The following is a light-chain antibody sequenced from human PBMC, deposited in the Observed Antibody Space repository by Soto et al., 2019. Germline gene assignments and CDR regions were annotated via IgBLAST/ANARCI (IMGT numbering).Light chain of an antibody. CDR1: QTISTW. V-gene: IGKV1-5*03. CDR2: KAS. Sequence: DIQMTQSPSTLSASVGDRVTNTCRASQTISTWLSWYQHKPGTAPKLMFYKASSLEAGVPSRFSGSGSGTEFTLTISSLQPDDFATYYCQQYSTYSRTFGQGTKVET. CDR3: QQYSTYSRT. J-gene: IGKJ2*02.